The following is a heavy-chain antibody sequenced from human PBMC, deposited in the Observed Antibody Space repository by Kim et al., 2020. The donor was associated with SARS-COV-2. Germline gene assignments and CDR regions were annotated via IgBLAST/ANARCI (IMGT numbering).Heavy chain of an antibody. CDR3: AITIGYCSSTSCDY. Sequence: AQEFQGRVTITADESTSTAYMELSSLRSEDTAVYYCAITIGYCSSTSCDYWGQGTLVTVSS. V-gene: IGHV1-69*01. D-gene: IGHD2-2*01. J-gene: IGHJ4*02.